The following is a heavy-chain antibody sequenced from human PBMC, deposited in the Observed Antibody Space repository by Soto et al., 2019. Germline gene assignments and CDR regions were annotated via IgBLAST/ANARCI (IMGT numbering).Heavy chain of an antibody. Sequence: QVRLVESGGRVVQPGTSLRLSCAASGFTFSSYAIHWVRQAPGKGLEWVAFMSSDGSNTFYADSVRGRFTVSRDNSKSTLYLQMNGLMPEDTAVYYCTKSHSTALVPYYFDYWGQGTLVTVSS. J-gene: IGHJ4*02. D-gene: IGHD5-18*01. CDR3: TKSHSTALVPYYFDY. CDR1: GFTFSSYA. V-gene: IGHV3-30*18. CDR2: MSSDGSNT.